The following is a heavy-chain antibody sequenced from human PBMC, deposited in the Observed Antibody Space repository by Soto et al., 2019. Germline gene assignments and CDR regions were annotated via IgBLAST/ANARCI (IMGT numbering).Heavy chain of an antibody. CDR1: GFTFSSYG. D-gene: IGHD2-15*01. Sequence: GGSLRLSCAASGFTFSSYGMNWVRQAPGKGLEWISYISSSSDTIYYADSVKGRLTISRDNAKNSLYLQMNSLRDEDTAVYYCARQYCSGGSCYLFTFDIWGQGTMVTVSS. V-gene: IGHV3-48*02. CDR2: ISSSSDTI. J-gene: IGHJ3*02. CDR3: ARQYCSGGSCYLFTFDI.